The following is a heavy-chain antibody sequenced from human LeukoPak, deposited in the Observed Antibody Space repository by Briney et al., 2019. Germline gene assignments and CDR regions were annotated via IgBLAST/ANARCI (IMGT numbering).Heavy chain of an antibody. CDR2: IIPIFGTA. J-gene: IGHJ6*02. CDR1: GGTFSSYA. V-gene: IGHV1-69*13. Sequence: GASVKVSCKASGGTFSSYAISWVRQAPGQGLEWMGGIIPIFGTANYAQKFQGRVTITADESTSTAYMELSSLRSEDKAVYYCARCPYTIFGVVSLNSDRYYYYGMDVWGQGTTVTVSS. D-gene: IGHD3-3*01. CDR3: ARCPYTIFGVVSLNSDRYYYYGMDV.